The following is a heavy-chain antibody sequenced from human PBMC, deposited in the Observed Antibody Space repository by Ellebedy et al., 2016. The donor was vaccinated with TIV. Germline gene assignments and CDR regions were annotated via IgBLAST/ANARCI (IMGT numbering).Heavy chain of an antibody. J-gene: IGHJ4*02. CDR3: AKDRLEFREFGYFDY. D-gene: IGHD1-1*01. V-gene: IGHV3-30*18. Sequence: PGGSLRLSCVDSGFTFSSYGMHWVRQAPGKGLEWVAVVSYDGSNKKYGDSVKGRFTISRDNSKNTLYLQMNSLRAEDTAVYYCAKDRLEFREFGYFDYWGQGTLVIVSS. CDR1: GFTFSSYG. CDR2: VSYDGSNK.